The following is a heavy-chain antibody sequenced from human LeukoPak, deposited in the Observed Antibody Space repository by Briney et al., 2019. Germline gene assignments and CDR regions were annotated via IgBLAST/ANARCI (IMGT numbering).Heavy chain of an antibody. CDR1: GFTFSNFW. Sequence: GGPLRLSCTASGFTFSNFWMGWVRQAPGKGLEWVANIKQDETEKFYLGSVKGRFTISRDNAKNSLYLQMNSLRAEDTAVYYCARALYGSGGYYYPGDYWGQGTLVTVSS. D-gene: IGHD3-10*01. CDR3: ARALYGSGGYYYPGDY. CDR2: IKQDETEK. J-gene: IGHJ4*02. V-gene: IGHV3-7*01.